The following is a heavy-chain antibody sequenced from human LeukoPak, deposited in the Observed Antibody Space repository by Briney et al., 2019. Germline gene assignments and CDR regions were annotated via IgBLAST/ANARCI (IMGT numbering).Heavy chain of an antibody. CDR3: ARRGDSSGYFDY. CDR2: INRDGSST. V-gene: IGHV3-74*01. CDR1: GFTFSSYW. J-gene: IGHJ4*02. Sequence: GGSLRLSCAASGFTFSSYWMHWVRQAPGKGLVWVSRINRDGSSTSYADSVKGRFTISRDNSKNTLYLQMNSLRAEDTAVYYCARRGDSSGYFDYWGQGTLVTVSS. D-gene: IGHD3-22*01.